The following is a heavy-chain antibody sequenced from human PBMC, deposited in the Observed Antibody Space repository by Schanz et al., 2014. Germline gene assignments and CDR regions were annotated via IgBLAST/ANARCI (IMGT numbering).Heavy chain of an antibody. V-gene: IGHV3-23*04. CDR2: ISGSGGST. Sequence: EVQLVESGGGLVQPGGSLRLSCTASGFTFSSYSMNWVRQAPGKGLEWVSAISGSGGSTYYADSVKGRFTISRDNFKGALYLQMSSLRAEDTAVYYCAKYRGYYRVSGSYRELEYWGQGTLVTVSS. D-gene: IGHD3-10*01. CDR1: GFTFSSYS. J-gene: IGHJ4*02. CDR3: AKYRGYYRVSGSYRELEY.